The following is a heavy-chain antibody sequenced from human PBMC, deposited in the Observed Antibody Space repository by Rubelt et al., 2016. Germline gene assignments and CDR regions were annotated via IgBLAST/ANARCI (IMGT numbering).Heavy chain of an antibody. D-gene: IGHD5-12*01. J-gene: IGHJ6*02. CDR3: ARDRTPSGYDSGMDV. Sequence: GLEWIGYIYSSGSTNYNAPLKSRVTISIDRSMNQFSLNLRSVTAADTAVYYCARDRTPSGYDSGMDVWGQGTTVTVSS. CDR2: IYSSGST. V-gene: IGHV4-59*01.